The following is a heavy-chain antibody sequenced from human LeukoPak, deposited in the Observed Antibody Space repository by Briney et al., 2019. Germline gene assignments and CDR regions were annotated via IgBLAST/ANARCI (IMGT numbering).Heavy chain of an antibody. Sequence: SVKLSFKASAGTFTSYTISWVRQSPGQGLEWKGRFIPILGIANYAQKFQGRVTITADKSTSTAYMELSSLRSEDTAVYYCARGRPRYSYGSGSYYDYWGQGTLVTVSS. D-gene: IGHD3-10*01. J-gene: IGHJ4*02. V-gene: IGHV1-69*02. CDR1: AGTFTSYT. CDR3: ARGRPRYSYGSGSYYDY. CDR2: FIPILGIA.